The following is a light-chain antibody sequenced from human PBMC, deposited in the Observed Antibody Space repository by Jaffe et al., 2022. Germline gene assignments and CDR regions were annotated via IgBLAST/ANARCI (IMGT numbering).Light chain of an antibody. Sequence: EIVMAQSPATLSLSPGERATLSCRASQSVYSALAWYQQKPGQAPRLLIYSASTRATGIPDRFSGTGSGTEFTLTVTNLQAEDFVVYYCEQYQKWPPTFGQGTNVEIK. CDR2: SAS. J-gene: IGKJ1*01. CDR1: QSVYSA. V-gene: IGKV3-15*01. CDR3: EQYQKWPPT.